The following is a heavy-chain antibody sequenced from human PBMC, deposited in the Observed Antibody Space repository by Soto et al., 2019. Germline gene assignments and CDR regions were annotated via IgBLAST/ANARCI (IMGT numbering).Heavy chain of an antibody. J-gene: IGHJ3*02. V-gene: IGHV4-59*01. CDR1: GGSMNSYF. CDR3: ARDRSFGYGAFDI. CDR2: IYDIRST. Sequence: SETLSLTCAVSGGSMNSYFWSWIRQPPGKELEWIGYIYDIRSTTYNPSLKSRVTISVDTSKNQFSLKLNSVTAADTAVYYCARDRSFGYGAFDIWGQGTMVTVSS. D-gene: IGHD5-18*01.